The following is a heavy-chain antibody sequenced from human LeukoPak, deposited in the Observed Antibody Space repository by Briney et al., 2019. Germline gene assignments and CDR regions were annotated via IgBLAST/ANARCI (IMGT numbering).Heavy chain of an antibody. CDR2: IKNKVSGETT. CDR3: SRVFGTYDSSNYHYDYHIDV. J-gene: IGHJ6*03. Sequence: GGSLRLSCSASGFTFRDYAMSWVRQAPGKGLEWISFIKNKVSGETTAYAASVKGRFTISRDDSKSTAYLQMNSLKTEDTAVYYCSRVFGTYDSSNYHYDYHIDVWGKGTTVTISS. D-gene: IGHD3-22*01. CDR1: GFTFRDYA. V-gene: IGHV3-49*04.